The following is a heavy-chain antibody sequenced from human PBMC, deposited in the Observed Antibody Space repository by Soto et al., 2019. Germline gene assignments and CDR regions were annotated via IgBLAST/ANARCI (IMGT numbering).Heavy chain of an antibody. V-gene: IGHV1-18*01. CDR1: GYTINSYG. CDR3: ARSWMRVVNWFDP. J-gene: IGHJ5*02. D-gene: IGHD3-3*01. CDR2: ISAYNGNT. Sequence: ASVKVSCKASGYTINSYGISWVRQEPGQGLEWMGWISAYNGNTNYAQKLQGRVTMTTDTSTSTAYMELRSLRSDDTAVYYCARSWMRVVNWFDPWGQGTLVTVSS.